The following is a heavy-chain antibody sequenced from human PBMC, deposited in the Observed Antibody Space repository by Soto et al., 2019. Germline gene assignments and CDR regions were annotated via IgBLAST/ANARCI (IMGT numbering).Heavy chain of an antibody. CDR1: GFTFSSYA. J-gene: IGHJ5*02. D-gene: IGHD3-16*02. V-gene: IGHV3-30-3*01. Sequence: GGSLRLSCAASGFTFSSYAMHWVRQAPGKGLEWVAVMSYDGSNKYYADSVKGRFTISRDNSKNTLYLQMNSLRAEDTAVYYCARDLSHYRLTSGFWFDPWGQGTLVTVSS. CDR2: MSYDGSNK. CDR3: ARDLSHYRLTSGFWFDP.